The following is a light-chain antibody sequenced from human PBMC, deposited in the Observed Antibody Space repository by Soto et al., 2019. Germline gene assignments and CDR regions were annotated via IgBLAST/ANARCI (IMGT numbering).Light chain of an antibody. CDR1: QSVSSN. CDR3: QQYNNWPLP. CDR2: VAS. Sequence: EIVMTQSPATLSVSPGERATLSCRASQSVSSNLAWYQQKPGQAPRLLIYVASTRATGIPARFSGSGSGTEFTLTISSLQSEDFAVYYCQQYNNWPLPFGQGTRLEIK. J-gene: IGKJ5*01. V-gene: IGKV3-15*01.